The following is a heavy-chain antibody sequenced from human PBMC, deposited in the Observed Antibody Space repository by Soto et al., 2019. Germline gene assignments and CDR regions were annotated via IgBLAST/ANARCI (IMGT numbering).Heavy chain of an antibody. V-gene: IGHV4-39*01. CDR3: ARHPGSITIFGVVIPYTPRFDP. Sequence: PSETLSLTCTVSGGSISSSSYYWGWIRQPPGKGLEWIGSIYYSGSTYYNPSLKSRVTISVDTSKNQFSLKLSSVTAADTAVYYCARHPGSITIFGVVIPYTPRFDPWGQGTLLTVSS. CDR2: IYYSGST. D-gene: IGHD3-3*01. J-gene: IGHJ5*02. CDR1: GGSISSSSYY.